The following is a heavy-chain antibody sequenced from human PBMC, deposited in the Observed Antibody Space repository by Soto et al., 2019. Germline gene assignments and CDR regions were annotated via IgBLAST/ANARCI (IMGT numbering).Heavy chain of an antibody. J-gene: IGHJ4*02. D-gene: IGHD3-10*01. V-gene: IGHV4-4*02. CDR2: IYHSGST. Sequence: SETLSLTCAVSGGSISSSNWWSWVRQPPGKGLEWIGEIYHSGSTNYNPSLKSRVTISVDKSKNQFSLKLSSVTAADTAVYYCARSMESMVRGVIVFYWGQGTRVTVSS. CDR1: GGSISSSNW. CDR3: ARSMESMVRGVIVFY.